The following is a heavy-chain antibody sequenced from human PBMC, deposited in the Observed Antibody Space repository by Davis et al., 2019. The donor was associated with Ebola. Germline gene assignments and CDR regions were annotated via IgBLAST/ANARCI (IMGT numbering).Heavy chain of an antibody. CDR1: GGSFSGYY. J-gene: IGHJ4*02. V-gene: IGHV4-34*01. CDR3: ARYDMIVVGGFDY. Sequence: SETLSLTCAVYGGSFSGYYWSWIRQPPAKGLEWIGEINHSGSTNYNPSLKSRVTISVDTSKNQFSLKLSSVTAADTAVYYCARYDMIVVGGFDYWGQGTLVTVSS. D-gene: IGHD3-22*01. CDR2: INHSGST.